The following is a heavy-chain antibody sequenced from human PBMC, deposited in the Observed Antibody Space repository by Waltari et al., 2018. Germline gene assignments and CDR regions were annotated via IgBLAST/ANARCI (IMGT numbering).Heavy chain of an antibody. CDR3: AKVRVPAVMYNWFDP. V-gene: IGHV4-4*02. Sequence: QVKLQESGPGLVKPSGTLSLTCTVSGDSLTTNNWWGWVRQSPGKGLEWIGEIYHSGDSNYNPSLQSRVTISLDKSKNQISLKLTSVTAADTAVYYCAKVRVPAVMYNWFDPWGQGTLVTVSS. CDR1: GDSLTTNNW. D-gene: IGHD2-2*01. CDR2: IYHSGDS. J-gene: IGHJ5*02.